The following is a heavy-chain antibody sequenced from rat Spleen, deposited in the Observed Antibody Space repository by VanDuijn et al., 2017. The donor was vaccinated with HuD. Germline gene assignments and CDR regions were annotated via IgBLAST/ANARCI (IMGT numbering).Heavy chain of an antibody. V-gene: IGHV3-4*01. D-gene: IGHD4-3*01. CDR3: TRGYDSNFDH. Sequence: EIQLQESGPGLVKPSQSLSLTCSVTGYTITSGYDWNWVRKLPGNKMEWMGYVNYSGSTNYNPTLKGRISITRYTSKNQLFVQFFSISTEDTATYYCTRGYDSNFDHWGHGVVVTVSS. CDR2: VNYSGST. J-gene: IGHJ2*01. CDR1: GYTITSGYD.